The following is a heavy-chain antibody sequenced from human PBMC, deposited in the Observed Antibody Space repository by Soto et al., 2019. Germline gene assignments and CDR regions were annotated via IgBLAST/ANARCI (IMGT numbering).Heavy chain of an antibody. Sequence: GGSLRLSCAASGFTFSSYAMRWVRQAPGKGLEWVSAVSGSGGSTYYADSVKGRFTISRDNSKNTLYLQMNSLRAEDTAVYYCARRGPGTYFDYWGQGTLATVSS. V-gene: IGHV3-23*01. J-gene: IGHJ4*02. D-gene: IGHD1-1*01. CDR3: ARRGPGTYFDY. CDR1: GFTFSSYA. CDR2: VSGSGGST.